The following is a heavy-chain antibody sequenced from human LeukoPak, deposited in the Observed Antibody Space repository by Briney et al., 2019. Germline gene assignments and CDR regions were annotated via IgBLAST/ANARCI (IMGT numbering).Heavy chain of an antibody. V-gene: IGHV4-38-2*02. J-gene: IGHJ3*02. CDR3: ARVSTDVVRSYDAFDI. D-gene: IGHD3-10*01. Sequence: PSETLSLTCTVAGYSSSRAYHWGWIRQPPGKGLEWIGTIYDRESTYYNPSLKSRVTISVDTSKNQFSLKVTSVTAADTAVYYCARVSTDVVRSYDAFDIWGQGTMVTVSS. CDR1: GYSSSRAYH. CDR2: IYDREST.